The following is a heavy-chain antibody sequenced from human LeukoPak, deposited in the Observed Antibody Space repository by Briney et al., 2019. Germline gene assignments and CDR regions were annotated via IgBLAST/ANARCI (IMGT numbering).Heavy chain of an antibody. CDR3: ARSEVGANFQH. J-gene: IGHJ1*01. V-gene: IGHV1-2*02. CDR1: GYTFTGYY. CDR2: INLNSGGT. Sequence: ASVKVSCKASGYTFTGYYMHWVRQAPGQGLEWMGWINLNSGGTNYAQKFQGRVTMTRDTSISTAYMELSRLRSDDTAVYYCARSEVGANFQHWGQGTLVTVSS. D-gene: IGHD1-26*01.